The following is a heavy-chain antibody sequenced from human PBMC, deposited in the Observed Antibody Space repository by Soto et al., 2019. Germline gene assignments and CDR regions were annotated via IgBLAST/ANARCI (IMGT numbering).Heavy chain of an antibody. J-gene: IGHJ6*02. CDR3: ARDQDSDNYVYAGSQEPYGMDV. CDR1: GGTFSSYA. Sequence: GASVKVSCKASGGTFSSYAISWVRQAPGQGLEWMGGIIARFGSANFAQKFQGRVTITADRFTSTVYMELSSLTSEDTATYYCARDQDSDNYVYAGSQEPYGMDVWGQGTTVTVSS. D-gene: IGHD3-16*01. V-gene: IGHV1-69*06. CDR2: IIARFGSA.